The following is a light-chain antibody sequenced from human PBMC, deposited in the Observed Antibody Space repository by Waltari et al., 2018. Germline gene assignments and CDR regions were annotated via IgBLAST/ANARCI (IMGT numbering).Light chain of an antibody. CDR3: QSYDSSNQGV. CDR1: SGTIASNY. Sequence: NFMLTQPHSVSESPGKTVTISCTRSSGTIASNYVQWYQHRQGSAPTTVIYEDNERPSGVPDRFSGSIDSSSNSASLTISGLKTEDEADYFCQSYDSSNQGVFGGGTKLTVL. CDR2: EDN. V-gene: IGLV6-57*04. J-gene: IGLJ3*02.